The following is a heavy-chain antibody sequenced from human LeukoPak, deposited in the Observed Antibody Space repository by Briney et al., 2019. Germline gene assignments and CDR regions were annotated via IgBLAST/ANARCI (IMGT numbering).Heavy chain of an antibody. J-gene: IGHJ4*02. CDR2: INHSGST. CDR3: ARDLPIRGFDY. CDR1: GGSFSGYY. V-gene: IGHV4-34*01. Sequence: SETLSLTCAVYGGSFSGYYWSWIRQPPGKGLEWIGEINHSGSTNYNPFLKSRVTISVDTSKNQFSLKLSSVTAADTAVYYCARDLPIRGFDYWGQGTLVTVSS.